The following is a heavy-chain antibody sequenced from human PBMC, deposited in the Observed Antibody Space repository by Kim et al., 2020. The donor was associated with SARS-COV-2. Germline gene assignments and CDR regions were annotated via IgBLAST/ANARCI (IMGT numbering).Heavy chain of an antibody. V-gene: IGHV4-31*02. D-gene: IGHD6-13*01. J-gene: IGHJ6*02. Sequence: SRVTISVDTSKNQFSLKLSSVTAADTAVYYCARDQKSAAGHYYYYGMDVWGQGTTVTVSS. CDR3: ARDQKSAAGHYYYYGMDV.